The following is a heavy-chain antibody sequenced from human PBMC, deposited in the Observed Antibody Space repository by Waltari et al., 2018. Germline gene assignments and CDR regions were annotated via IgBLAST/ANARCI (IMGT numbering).Heavy chain of an antibody. CDR1: GFTFSNSW. Sequence: EVQLVESGGGLVQPGGSLRLSCAASGFTFSNSWMDWVRQAPGKGLDWVANIKPVGSESHYVDSVQGRFTVSRDNTQNLLYLQMNTLRVDDTAVYYCSLSLNSWGQGTLVTVSP. CDR3: SLSLNS. CDR2: IKPVGSES. V-gene: IGHV3-7*01. J-gene: IGHJ4*02.